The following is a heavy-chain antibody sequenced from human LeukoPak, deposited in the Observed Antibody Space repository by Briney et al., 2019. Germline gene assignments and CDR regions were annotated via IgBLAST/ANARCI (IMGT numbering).Heavy chain of an antibody. CDR3: ARGYDYVWGSYRYYFDY. V-gene: IGHV1-18*01. CDR2: ISAYNGNT. CDR1: GGTFTSYG. J-gene: IGHJ4*02. Sequence: RASVKVSCKASGGTFTSYGISWVRQAPGQGLEWMGWISAYNGNTNYAQKLQGRVTMTTDTSTSTAYMELRSLRSDDTAVYYCARGYDYVWGSYRYYFDYWGQGTLVTVSS. D-gene: IGHD3-16*02.